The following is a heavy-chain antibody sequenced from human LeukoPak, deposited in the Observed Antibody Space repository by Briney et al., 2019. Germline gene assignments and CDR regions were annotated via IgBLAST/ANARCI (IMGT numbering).Heavy chain of an antibody. D-gene: IGHD5-12*01. CDR1: GGTFSSYA. CDR2: IIPIFGTA. Sequence: SVKVSCKASGGTFSSYAISWVRQAPGQGLEWMEGIIPIFGTANYAQEFQGRVTITTDESTSTAYMELSSLRSEDTAVYYCAREDSGYENWFDPWGQGTLVTVSS. CDR3: AREDSGYENWFDP. V-gene: IGHV1-69*05. J-gene: IGHJ5*02.